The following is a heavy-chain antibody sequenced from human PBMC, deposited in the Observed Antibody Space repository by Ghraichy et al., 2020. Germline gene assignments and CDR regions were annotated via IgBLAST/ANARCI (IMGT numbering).Heavy chain of an antibody. Sequence: GGSLRLSCAASGFTFSNHAMSWVRQRPGKGLEWVSAISGSGSGVTTYYAESVKGRFTITRDNSKNTLYMQMNSLRAEDTAVYYCATWELLDYWGQGTLVTVSS. CDR1: GFTFSNHA. V-gene: IGHV3-23*01. D-gene: IGHD1-26*01. CDR3: ATWELLDY. CDR2: ISGSGSGVTT. J-gene: IGHJ4*02.